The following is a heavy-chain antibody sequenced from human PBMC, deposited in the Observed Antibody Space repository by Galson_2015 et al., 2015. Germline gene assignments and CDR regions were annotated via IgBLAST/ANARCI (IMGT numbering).Heavy chain of an antibody. D-gene: IGHD5-18*01. CDR3: AKNTAMVTNYYGMDV. CDR1: GFTFDDYA. Sequence: SLRLSCAASGFTFDDYAMHWVRQAPGKGLEWVSGISWNSGSIGYADSVKGRFTISRDNAKNSLYLQMNSLRAEDTALYYCAKNTAMVTNYYGMDVWGQGTTVTVSS. J-gene: IGHJ6*02. CDR2: ISWNSGSI. V-gene: IGHV3-9*01.